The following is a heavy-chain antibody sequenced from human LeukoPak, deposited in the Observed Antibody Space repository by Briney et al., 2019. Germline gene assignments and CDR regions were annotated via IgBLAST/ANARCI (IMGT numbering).Heavy chain of an antibody. Sequence: GGSLRLSCAASGFTFSAYEMNWVRQAPGKGLEWVPYIGSSGSTVYYADSVKGRFTISRDNAKNSLYMQMESLRDEDTAIYYCARDTLEYSNSPDALDIWGQGTMVTVSS. CDR3: ARDTLEYSNSPDALDI. CDR2: IGSSGSTV. CDR1: GFTFSAYE. J-gene: IGHJ3*02. V-gene: IGHV3-48*03. D-gene: IGHD4-23*01.